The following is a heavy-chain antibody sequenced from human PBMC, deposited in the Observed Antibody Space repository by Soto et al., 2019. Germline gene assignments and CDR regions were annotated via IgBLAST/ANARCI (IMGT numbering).Heavy chain of an antibody. J-gene: IGHJ5*02. CDR3: ARQASGYYYGWFDP. D-gene: IGHD3-22*01. Sequence: QLLLQESGPGLVKPSETLSLTCTVSGGSILDSTYYWAWIRQSPGKGLEWIGSIFYSGGTFYTPSLKSRVTMTADTSNKQVSLKLSSVTAAYTAVYYCARQASGYYYGWFDPWGQGTLVTVSS. V-gene: IGHV4-39*01. CDR2: IFYSGGT. CDR1: GGSILDSTYY.